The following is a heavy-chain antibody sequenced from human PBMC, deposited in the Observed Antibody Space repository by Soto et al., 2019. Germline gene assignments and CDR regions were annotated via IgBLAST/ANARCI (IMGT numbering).Heavy chain of an antibody. Sequence: SVKVSCKASGGTFSSHAISWVRQAPGQGLEWMGGIIPIFGTANYAQKFQGRVTITADKSTSTAYMELSSLRSEDTAVYYCAREPPYYYDSSGYYPNWFDPWGQGTLVTVSS. J-gene: IGHJ5*02. V-gene: IGHV1-69*06. CDR1: GGTFSSHA. D-gene: IGHD3-22*01. CDR2: IIPIFGTA. CDR3: AREPPYYYDSSGYYPNWFDP.